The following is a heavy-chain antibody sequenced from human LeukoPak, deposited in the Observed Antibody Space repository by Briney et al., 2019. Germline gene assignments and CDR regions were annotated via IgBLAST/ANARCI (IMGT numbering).Heavy chain of an antibody. V-gene: IGHV1-8*01. J-gene: IGHJ5*02. Sequence: ASVKVSCKASGYTFTSYDINWVRQATGQGLEWMGWMNPNSGNTGYAQEFQGRVTMTRDTSISTAYMELSSLTSEDTAVYYCARRKPTSGAQYWFDPWGQGTRVTVSS. D-gene: IGHD3-10*01. CDR2: MNPNSGNT. CDR1: GYTFTSYD. CDR3: ARRKPTSGAQYWFDP.